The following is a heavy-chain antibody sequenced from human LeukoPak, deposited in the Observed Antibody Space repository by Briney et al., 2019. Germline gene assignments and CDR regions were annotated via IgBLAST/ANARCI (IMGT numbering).Heavy chain of an antibody. CDR3: ARDRVYGDYVGSFDY. D-gene: IGHD4-17*01. CDR2: IYYSGST. CDR1: GGSISSGGYY. V-gene: IGHV4-30-4*08. J-gene: IGHJ4*02. Sequence: SQTLSLTCTVSGGSISSGGYYWSWIRQHPGKGLEWIGYIYYSGSTYYNPSLKSRVTISVDTSKNQFSLKLSSVTAADTAVYYCARDRVYGDYVGSFDYWGQGTLVTVSS.